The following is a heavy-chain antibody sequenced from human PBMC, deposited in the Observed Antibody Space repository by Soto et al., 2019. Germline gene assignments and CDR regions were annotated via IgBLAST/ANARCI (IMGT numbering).Heavy chain of an antibody. J-gene: IGHJ6*02. CDR3: AKRVKVVVAATPHYYYGMDV. Sequence: GASVKVSCKASGGTFSSYAISWVRQAPGQGLEWMGGIIPIFGTANYAQKFQGRVTITADESTSTAYVELSSLRSEDTAVYYCAKRVKVVVAATPHYYYGMDVWGQGTTVTVS. CDR1: GGTFSSYA. V-gene: IGHV1-69*13. D-gene: IGHD2-15*01. CDR2: IIPIFGTA.